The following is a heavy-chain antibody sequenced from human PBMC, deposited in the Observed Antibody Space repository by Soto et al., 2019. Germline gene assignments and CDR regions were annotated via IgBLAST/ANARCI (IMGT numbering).Heavy chain of an antibody. J-gene: IGHJ4*02. V-gene: IGHV1-46*01. CDR2: VNPSGGHT. Sequence: QVQLVQSGAEVKKPGASVKVSCKASGDTFTDYYIHWVRQAPGQGLEWMGTVNPSGGHTTYAQHFLGRMTMTRDTSTSTLYMELTSLTSQDTAVYYCARGGHVVVVTAALDYWGQGTLVTVSS. CDR1: GDTFTDYY. D-gene: IGHD2-21*02. CDR3: ARGGHVVVVTAALDY.